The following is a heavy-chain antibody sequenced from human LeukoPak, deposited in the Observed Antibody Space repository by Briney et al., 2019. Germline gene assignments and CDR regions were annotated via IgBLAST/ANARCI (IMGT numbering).Heavy chain of an antibody. V-gene: IGHV3-64*04. Sequence: GGSLRLSCSASGFTFSSYAMHWVRQAPGKGLEYVSAISSNGGSTYYADSVKGRFTISRDNAKNSLYLQMNSLRDEDTAVYYCARTSGYDSYFDYWGQGTLVTVSS. J-gene: IGHJ4*02. CDR2: ISSNGGST. CDR3: ARTSGYDSYFDY. D-gene: IGHD5-12*01. CDR1: GFTFSSYA.